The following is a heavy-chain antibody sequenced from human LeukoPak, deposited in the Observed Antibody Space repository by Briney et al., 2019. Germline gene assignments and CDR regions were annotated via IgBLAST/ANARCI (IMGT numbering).Heavy chain of an antibody. Sequence: GGSLRLSCAASGFTFSDYTMNWDRQAPGKGLEWVSSISSGGTYKYYADSVKGRFTISRDNAQNSLYLQMNSLRAEDSSVYYCARPTTVTTISADAFDIWGQGTMVTVSS. V-gene: IGHV3-21*01. CDR3: ARPTTVTTISADAFDI. D-gene: IGHD4-17*01. CDR1: GFTFSDYT. J-gene: IGHJ3*02. CDR2: ISSGGTYK.